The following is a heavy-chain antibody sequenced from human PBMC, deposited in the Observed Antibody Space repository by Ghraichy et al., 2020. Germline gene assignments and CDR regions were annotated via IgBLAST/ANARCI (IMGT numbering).Heavy chain of an antibody. CDR3: SRGWWYFDL. V-gene: IGHV3-49*03. Sequence: GESLNISCEASGFTFGDYPMSWLRQVPGKGLEWVGLIRGETHGRATEYAPSVNGRFTISRDDSKSVVYLQMNSLKSEDTAVYFCSRGWWYFDLWGRGTLVTVSS. CDR2: IRGETHGRAT. CDR1: GFTFGDYP. J-gene: IGHJ2*01.